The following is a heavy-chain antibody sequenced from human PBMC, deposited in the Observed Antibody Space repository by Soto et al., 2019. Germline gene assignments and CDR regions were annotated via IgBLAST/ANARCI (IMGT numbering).Heavy chain of an antibody. V-gene: IGHV3-48*02. Sequence: EVQLVEPGGGLVQPGGSLRLSCAASGFTFSSYSMNWVRQAPGKGLAWVSYISSSSSTIYYADSVKGRFTISRDNAKNSLYLQMNSLRDEDTAVYYCARSYSSSAAPVFFGVCDYWGQGTLVTVSS. CDR1: GFTFSSYS. CDR3: ARSYSSSAAPVFFGVCDY. D-gene: IGHD6-6*01. J-gene: IGHJ4*02. CDR2: ISSSSSTI.